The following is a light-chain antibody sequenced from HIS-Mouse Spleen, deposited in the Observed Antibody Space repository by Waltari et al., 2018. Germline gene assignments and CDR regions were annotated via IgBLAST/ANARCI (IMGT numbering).Light chain of an antibody. J-gene: IGKJ4*01. CDR2: DAS. Sequence: IVLTQSPATLSLSPGERATLACKASQSVSSHLAWYQHKPGQAPRLLIYDASNRATGIPARFSGSGSGTDFTLTISSLEPEDFAVYYCQKRSNWLTFGGGTKVEIK. CDR1: QSVSSH. CDR3: QKRSNWLT. V-gene: IGKV3-11*01.